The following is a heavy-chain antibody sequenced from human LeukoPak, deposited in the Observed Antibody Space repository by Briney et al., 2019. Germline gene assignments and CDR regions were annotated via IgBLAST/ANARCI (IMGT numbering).Heavy chain of an antibody. CDR1: GYSFGISG. D-gene: IGHD2-2*01. CDR3: ARVGVVVPAAWFDP. J-gene: IGHJ5*02. V-gene: IGHV1-18*01. Sequence: GASVKVSCKASGYSFGISGISWVRQAPGQGLEWMGWISANNGNTNYAQKFQGRVTMTTDTSTSTAYMELRSLRSDDTAIYYCARVGVVVPAAWFDPWGQGTLVTVSS. CDR2: ISANNGNT.